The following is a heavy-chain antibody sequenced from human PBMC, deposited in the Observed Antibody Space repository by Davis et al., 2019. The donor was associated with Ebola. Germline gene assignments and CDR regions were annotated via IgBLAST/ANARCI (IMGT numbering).Heavy chain of an antibody. CDR2: FIPILGRP. Sequence: AASVKVSCKASEDVFSSYAISWVRQAPGQGLEWMGRFIPILGRPNYAQNFQGRVTITADKSTTTVYMDLSSLRSEDTALYYCTTPGGQDSGYDVFDIWGQGTMVTVSS. D-gene: IGHD5-12*01. V-gene: IGHV1-69*04. J-gene: IGHJ3*02. CDR1: EDVFSSYA. CDR3: TTPGGQDSGYDVFDI.